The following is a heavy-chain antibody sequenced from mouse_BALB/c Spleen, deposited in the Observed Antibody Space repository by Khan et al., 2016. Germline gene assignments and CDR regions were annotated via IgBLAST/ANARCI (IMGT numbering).Heavy chain of an antibody. Sequence: EVELVESGGGLVQPGGSLKLSCAVSGFDFRRYWMSWVRQAPGKGLEWIGEINPDSSTINYTPSLKDKLIISRDNAKNTLYLQMNKVRSEDTGLYYGAREGDWDAPWFAYWGQGTLVTVSA. CDR1: GFDFRRYW. CDR2: INPDSSTI. V-gene: IGHV4-1*02. CDR3: AREGDWDAPWFAY. D-gene: IGHD4-1*01. J-gene: IGHJ3*01.